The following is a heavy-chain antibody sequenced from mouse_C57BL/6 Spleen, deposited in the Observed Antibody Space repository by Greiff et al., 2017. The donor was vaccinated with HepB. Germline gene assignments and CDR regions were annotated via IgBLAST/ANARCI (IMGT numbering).Heavy chain of an antibody. Sequence: EVMLVESGGDLVKPGGSLKLSCAASGFTFSSYGMSWVRQTPDKRLEWVATISSGGSYTYYPDSVKGRSTISRDNAKNTLYLQMSSLKSEDTAMYYCARQNYGNYAMDYWGQGTSVTVSS. CDR1: GFTFSSYG. D-gene: IGHD2-1*01. CDR2: ISSGGSYT. CDR3: ARQNYGNYAMDY. J-gene: IGHJ4*01. V-gene: IGHV5-6*02.